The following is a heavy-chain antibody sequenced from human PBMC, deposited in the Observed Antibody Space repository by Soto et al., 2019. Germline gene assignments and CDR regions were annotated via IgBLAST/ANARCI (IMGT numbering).Heavy chain of an antibody. CDR1: GGSISSSSYY. Sequence: SETLSLTCTVSGGSISSSSYYWGWIRQSPGKGLEWIGSIYYSGSTYYNPSLKSRVTISVDTSKNQFSLKLSSVTAADTAVYYCARWHYDILTGYYSGENWFDPWGQGTLVTVSS. J-gene: IGHJ5*02. V-gene: IGHV4-39*01. CDR2: IYYSGST. CDR3: ARWHYDILTGYYSGENWFDP. D-gene: IGHD3-9*01.